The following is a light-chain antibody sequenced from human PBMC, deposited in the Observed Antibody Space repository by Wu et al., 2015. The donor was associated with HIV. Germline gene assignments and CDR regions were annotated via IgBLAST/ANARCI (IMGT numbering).Light chain of an antibody. Sequence: DIQMTQSPSTRSASVGDRVTITCRASQNIDNWLAWYQQKPGKAPKVLIYEASSLESGVSSRFSGSRSGTEFTLTISSLQPDDVGTYYCQQYNYLWTLGQGTKVEIK. V-gene: IGKV1-5*03. J-gene: IGKJ1*01. CDR2: EAS. CDR1: QNIDNW. CDR3: QQYNYLWT.